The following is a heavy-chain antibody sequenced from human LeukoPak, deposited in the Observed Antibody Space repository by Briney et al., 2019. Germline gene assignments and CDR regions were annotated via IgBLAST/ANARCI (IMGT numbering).Heavy chain of an antibody. CDR2: INYSGT. J-gene: IGHJ4*02. CDR1: GGSVTDYY. D-gene: IGHD7-27*01. CDR3: ASRKLGNDY. Sequence: SETLSLTCTVSGGSVTDYYWSWLRQSRGKELEWMGYINYSGTSYNPSLKSRVTISADTSKNQFSLKLISVTAADTAVYYCASRKLGNDYWGQGTLVTVSS. V-gene: IGHV4-59*02.